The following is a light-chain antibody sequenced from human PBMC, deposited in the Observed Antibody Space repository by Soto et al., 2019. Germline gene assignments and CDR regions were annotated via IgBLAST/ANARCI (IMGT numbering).Light chain of an antibody. V-gene: IGLV2-14*01. CDR3: SSYTTSTTRV. J-gene: IGLJ3*02. Sequence: QSALTQPASVSGSPGQSITISCTGTSSDIGVYDFVSWYQQHPGRPHKLLIYDVTNRPSGISDRFSGSKSGNTASLTISGLQPEDEADYYCSSYTTSTTRVFGGATKLTVL. CDR1: SSDIGVYDF. CDR2: DVT.